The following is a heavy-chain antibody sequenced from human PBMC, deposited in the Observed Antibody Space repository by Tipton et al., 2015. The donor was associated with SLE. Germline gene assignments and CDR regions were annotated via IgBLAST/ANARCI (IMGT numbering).Heavy chain of an antibody. V-gene: IGHV4-59*08. D-gene: IGHD4/OR15-4a*01. J-gene: IGHJ4*02. CDR2: IHYSGST. Sequence: TLSLTCTVSGGSISSDYWSWIRQTPGMGLQWIGHIHYSGSTNYNPSLKSRVIISLDTSKNQLSLKLSSVTAADTAVYFCGRIDYGAKVVDYWGQGTLVTVSS. CDR3: GRIDYGAKVVDY. CDR1: GGSISSDY.